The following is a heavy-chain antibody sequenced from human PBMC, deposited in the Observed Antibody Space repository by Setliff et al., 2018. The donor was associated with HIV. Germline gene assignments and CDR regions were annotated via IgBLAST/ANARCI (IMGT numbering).Heavy chain of an antibody. CDR2: ISYSGSAI. CDR1: GFTFINYE. J-gene: IGHJ3*01. CDR3: GRDRVVGATLDPLDL. V-gene: IGHV3-48*03. Sequence: LRLSCTASGFTFINYEMNWVRQAPGKGLEWVAYISYSGSAIHYADSVKGRFTISRDNAKNSLYLQMNSLRAEDTAVYYCGRDRVVGATLDPLDLWGQGTMVTVS. D-gene: IGHD1-26*01.